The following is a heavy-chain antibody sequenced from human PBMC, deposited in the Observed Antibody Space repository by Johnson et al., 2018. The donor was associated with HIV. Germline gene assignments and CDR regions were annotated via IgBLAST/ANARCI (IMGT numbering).Heavy chain of an antibody. D-gene: IGHD2-15*01. J-gene: IGHJ3*01. V-gene: IGHV3-15*01. CDR3: TTDLPYCSGHDCYNAFDL. CDR1: GFTFSNAW. CDR2: IKSKTDGGTT. Sequence: VQLVESGGGLVKPGGSLRLSCAASGFTFSNAWMTWVRQAPGKGLEWVGRIKSKTDGGTTDYVAPVKGRFTISRDDSKNTLYLEMNSLKTEDTAVYYCTTDLPYCSGHDCYNAFDLWGQGTTVIVSS.